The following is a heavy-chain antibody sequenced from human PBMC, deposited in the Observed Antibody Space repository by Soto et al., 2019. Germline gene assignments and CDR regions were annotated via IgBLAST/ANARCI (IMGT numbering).Heavy chain of an antibody. D-gene: IGHD6-13*01. V-gene: IGHV4-34*01. CDR1: GGSFSGYY. J-gene: IGHJ4*02. CDR2: INHSGST. CDR3: ARIAHGPTQPPIDY. Sequence: SETLSLTCAVYGGSFSGYYWSWIRQPPGKGLEWIGEINHSGSTNYNPSLKSRVTISVDTSKNQFSLKLSSVTAADTAVYYCARIAHGPTQPPIDYWGQGTLVTVSS.